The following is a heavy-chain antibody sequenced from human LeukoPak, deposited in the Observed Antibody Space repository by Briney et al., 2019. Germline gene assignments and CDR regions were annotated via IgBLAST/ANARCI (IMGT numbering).Heavy chain of an antibody. CDR1: GFTVSSNY. V-gene: IGHV3-53*01. D-gene: IGHD6-19*01. CDR2: IYSGGGT. CDR3: ARVTLSGGPVAAYFDY. J-gene: IGHJ4*02. Sequence: GGSLRLSCAASGFTVSSNYMSWVRQAPGKGLEWVSCIYSGGGTFYADSVKGRFTFSRDNSKNTLYLQKNNLRAEDTAVYYCARVTLSGGPVAAYFDYWGQGTLVTVSS.